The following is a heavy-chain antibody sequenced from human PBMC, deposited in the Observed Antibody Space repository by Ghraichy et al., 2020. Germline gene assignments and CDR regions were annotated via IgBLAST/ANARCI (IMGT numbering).Heavy chain of an antibody. CDR2: ITSSRRTK. V-gene: IGHV3-48*02. Sequence: LSLTCVGSGFTFGSYSMNWVRQSPGKGLEWVSYITSSRRTKSYADSGTGRFTLSSDNAQNSLYLQMNSLRDEDTAVYYCGRASRVVRFFYYDGMDVWGQGTTVTVSS. CDR3: GRASRVVRFFYYDGMDV. D-gene: IGHD4-23*01. J-gene: IGHJ6*02. CDR1: GFTFGSYS.